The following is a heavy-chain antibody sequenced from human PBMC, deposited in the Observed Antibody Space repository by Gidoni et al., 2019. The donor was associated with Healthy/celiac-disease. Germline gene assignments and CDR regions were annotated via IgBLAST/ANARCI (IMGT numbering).Heavy chain of an antibody. CDR3: AREDRRLLDY. D-gene: IGHD2-21*02. CDR1: GFTFSSYW. CDR2: INSDGSST. Sequence: EVQLVESGGGLVQPGGSLRLSCAASGFTFSSYWMHWVRQAPGKGLGWVSRINSDGSSTSYEDSVKGRFTISRDNAKNTLYLQMNSLRAEDTAVYYCAREDRRLLDYWGQGTLVTVSS. V-gene: IGHV3-74*01. J-gene: IGHJ4*02.